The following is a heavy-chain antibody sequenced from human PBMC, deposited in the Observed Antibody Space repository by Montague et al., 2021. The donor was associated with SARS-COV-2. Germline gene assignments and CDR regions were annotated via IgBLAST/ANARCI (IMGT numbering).Heavy chain of an antibody. CDR3: ARVFPRWLQFDPYFDY. V-gene: IGHV4-59*01. CDR2: IYYSGST. D-gene: IGHD5-24*01. Sequence: SETRSLTCTVSGGSISSYYWSRIRQPPGKGLEWIGYIYYSGSTNCNPSLKSRVTISVDTSKNQFSLKLSSVTAADTAVYYCARVFPRWLQFDPYFDYWGQGTLVTVSS. CDR1: GGSISSYY. J-gene: IGHJ4*02.